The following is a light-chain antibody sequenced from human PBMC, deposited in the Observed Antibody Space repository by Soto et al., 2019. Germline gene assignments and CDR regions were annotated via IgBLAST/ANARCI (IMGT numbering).Light chain of an antibody. J-gene: IGKJ3*01. CDR1: QSVLYSSNNKHH. V-gene: IGKV4-1*01. Sequence: DIVMTQSPDSLAVSLGERATINCKSSQSVLYSSNNKHHLAWYQQKPGQPPKLLIYWASTRESGVPARFSGRGSVTDFTLTITSLQAEDGAVYYGQQDYSPPVTFGPGTKVYSK. CDR2: WAS. CDR3: QQDYSPPVT.